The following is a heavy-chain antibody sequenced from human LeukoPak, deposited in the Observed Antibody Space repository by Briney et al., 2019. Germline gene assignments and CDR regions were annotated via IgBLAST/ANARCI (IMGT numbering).Heavy chain of an antibody. Sequence: SETLSLTCTVSGGSISSSSYYWGWIRQHPGKGLEWIGSIYYSGSTYYNPSLKSRVTISVDTSKNQFSPPLSSVTGAGSAVYYCAGTGDLWYCGEGGLVTVSS. J-gene: IGHJ4*02. V-gene: IGHV4-39*01. CDR2: IYYSGST. CDR3: AGTGDLWY. CDR1: GGSISSSSYY. D-gene: IGHD3-16*01.